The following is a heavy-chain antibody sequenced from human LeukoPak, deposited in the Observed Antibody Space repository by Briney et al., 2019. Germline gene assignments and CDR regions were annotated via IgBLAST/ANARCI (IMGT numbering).Heavy chain of an antibody. Sequence: ASVKVSCKASGYTFTSYGISWVRQAPGQGLEWMGWISAYNGNTNYAQKFQGRVTITADESTSTAYMELSSLRSEDTAVYYCARDIAVAGTGFDYWGQGTLVTVSS. CDR2: ISAYNGNT. CDR1: GYTFTSYG. D-gene: IGHD6-19*01. J-gene: IGHJ4*02. CDR3: ARDIAVAGTGFDY. V-gene: IGHV1-18*01.